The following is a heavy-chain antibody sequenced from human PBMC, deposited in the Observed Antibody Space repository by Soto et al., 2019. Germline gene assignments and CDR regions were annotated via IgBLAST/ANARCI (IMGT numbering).Heavy chain of an antibody. CDR3: ARVLRDVLSDRYYWYFDL. CDR1: GASISSGGYY. J-gene: IGHJ2*01. V-gene: IGHV4-31*03. Sequence: QVQLQESGPGLVKPSQTLSLTCTVSGASISSGGYYWGWIRQQPGKGLEWIGFIYYIGTSYYNPSLESRITLSVDTSKNHFSLNLTSVTAADTAVYYCARVLRDVLSDRYYWYFDLWGRGILVTVSS. D-gene: IGHD3-16*02. CDR2: IYYIGTS.